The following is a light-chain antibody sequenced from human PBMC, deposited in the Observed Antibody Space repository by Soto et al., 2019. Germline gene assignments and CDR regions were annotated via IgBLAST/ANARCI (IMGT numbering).Light chain of an antibody. V-gene: IGLV2-14*03. CDR3: SSYTTSNTRQIV. J-gene: IGLJ1*01. CDR2: DVS. Sequence: QSVLTQPASVSGSPGQSITISCTGTSSDVGGYNYVSWYQHHPGKAPELIIYDVSNRPSGVSIRFSGSKSDNTASLTISGLQPEDEADYHCSSYTTSNTRQIVFGTGTKV. CDR1: SSDVGGYNY.